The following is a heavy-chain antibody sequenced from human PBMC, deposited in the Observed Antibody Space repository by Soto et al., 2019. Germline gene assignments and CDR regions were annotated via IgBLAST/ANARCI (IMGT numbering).Heavy chain of an antibody. J-gene: IGHJ6*02. CDR3: ARDRSPRPVHYGMDV. CDR1: GYTFTSYY. CDR2: INPSGGST. V-gene: IGHV1-46*01. D-gene: IGHD6-19*01. Sequence: RASVKVSCKASGYTFTSYYMRWVRQAPGQGLEWMGIINPSGGSTNYAEKLQGRVTMTRDTSTRTVYMEVSSLTSEDTAMYYCARDRSPRPVHYGMDVWGQGTTVTVSS.